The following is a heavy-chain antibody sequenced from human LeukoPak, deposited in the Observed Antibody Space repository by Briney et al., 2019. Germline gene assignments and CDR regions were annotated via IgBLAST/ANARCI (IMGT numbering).Heavy chain of an antibody. V-gene: IGHV1-18*01. CDR1: GYTFTSYG. CDR3: ERDPAYDILTGYHKNYFDY. Sequence: ASVKVSCKASGYTFTSYGISWVRQAPGQGPECMGWISAYNGNTNYAQKLQGRVTMTTDTSTSTAYMELRSLRSDDTAVYFFERDPAYDILTGYHKNYFDYWGQGTLVTVSS. CDR2: ISAYNGNT. D-gene: IGHD3-9*01. J-gene: IGHJ4*02.